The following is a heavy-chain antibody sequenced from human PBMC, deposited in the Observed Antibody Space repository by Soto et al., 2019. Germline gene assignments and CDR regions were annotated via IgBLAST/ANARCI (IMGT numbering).Heavy chain of an antibody. CDR3: ASVGSDYDNCGYCLP. D-gene: IGHD3-22*01. CDR2: IYHSGST. J-gene: IGHJ5*02. CDR1: GGSVSSSNW. V-gene: IGHV4-4*02. Sequence: SETLSLTCIVSGGSVSSSNWWIWVRQPPGKRLEWIGVIYHSGSTTYNPSLKSRATISVDKSENQFSLRLKSVTAADTAVYYWASVGSDYDNCGYCLPWGPGTLVTVSS.